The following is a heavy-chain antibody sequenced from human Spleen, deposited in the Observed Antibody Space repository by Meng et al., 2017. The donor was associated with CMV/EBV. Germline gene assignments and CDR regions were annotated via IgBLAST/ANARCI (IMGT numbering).Heavy chain of an antibody. J-gene: IGHJ4*02. V-gene: IGHV1-2*02. Sequence: ASVKVSCKASGYTFTDYYLHWVRQAPGQGLEWMGWINPENGATDYPQRFQGRVTMTRDTSISTAYMELSSLRSDDTAIYYCARDLGPLIAASAYYFDFCGQGTLVTVSS. D-gene: IGHD6-13*01. CDR3: ARDLGPLIAASAYYFDF. CDR2: INPENGAT. CDR1: GYTFTDYY.